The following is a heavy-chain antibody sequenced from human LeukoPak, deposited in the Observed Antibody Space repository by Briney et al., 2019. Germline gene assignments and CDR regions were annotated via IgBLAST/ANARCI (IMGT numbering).Heavy chain of an antibody. D-gene: IGHD2-8*01. J-gene: IGHJ3*02. Sequence: ASVKVSCKASGYTFTSYGISWVRQATGQGLEWMGWMNPNSGNTGYAQEFQGRVTMTRNTSISTAYMELSSLRSEDTAVYYCARALGYCTNGVCPNHDAFDIWGQGTMVTVSS. V-gene: IGHV1-8*02. CDR1: GYTFTSYG. CDR3: ARALGYCTNGVCPNHDAFDI. CDR2: MNPNSGNT.